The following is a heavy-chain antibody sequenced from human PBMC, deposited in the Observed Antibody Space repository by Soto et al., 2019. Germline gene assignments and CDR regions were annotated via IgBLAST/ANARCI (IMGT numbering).Heavy chain of an antibody. D-gene: IGHD5-18*01. CDR1: GGAVSSGSYY. Sequence: PSETLSLTCTVSGGAVSSGSYYWSWIRQSPGKGLEWIGYFYYTGSTNYNPSLKSRVTISADTSKNQFSLKLRTVTAADTAVYYCAREGNRYSYGFDSWGRGILVTVSS. V-gene: IGHV4-61*01. J-gene: IGHJ4*02. CDR3: AREGNRYSYGFDS. CDR2: FYYTGST.